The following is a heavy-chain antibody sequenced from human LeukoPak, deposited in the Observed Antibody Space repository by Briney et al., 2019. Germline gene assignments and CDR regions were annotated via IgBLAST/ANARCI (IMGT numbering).Heavy chain of an antibody. CDR3: ARDGWFGDYNWFDP. J-gene: IGHJ5*02. D-gene: IGHD3-10*01. CDR2: ISSSSSTI. CDR1: GFTFSSYS. Sequence: PGGSLRLSCAASGFTFSSYSMNRVRQAPGKGLEWVSYISSSSSTIYYADSVKGRFTISRDNAKNSRYLQMNSLRAEDTAMYYCARDGWFGDYNWFDPWGQGTLVTVSS. V-gene: IGHV3-48*01.